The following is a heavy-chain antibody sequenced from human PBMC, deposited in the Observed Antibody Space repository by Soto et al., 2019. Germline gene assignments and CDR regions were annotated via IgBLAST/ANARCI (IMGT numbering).Heavy chain of an antibody. J-gene: IGHJ6*02. V-gene: IGHV1-2*02. CDR3: ARDGPRGITGSRWYYYGLDV. CDR1: GYIFTDHY. Sequence: GASVKVSCKASGYIFTDHYLHWVRQAPGQGLEWVGWIDPRSGGTSYALKFHGRVTMTRDTSISTAYMEVSRLGSDDAAVYFCARDGPRGITGSRWYYYGLDVWGQGTTVTSP. D-gene: IGHD1-20*01. CDR2: IDPRSGGT.